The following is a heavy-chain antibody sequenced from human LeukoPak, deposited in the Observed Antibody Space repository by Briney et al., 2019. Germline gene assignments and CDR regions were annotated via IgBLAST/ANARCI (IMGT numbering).Heavy chain of an antibody. J-gene: IGHJ4*02. Sequence: PGGSLRLSCAASGVTLSSDWMSRVRQAPGKGLEWVANIKQDGSEKYYVDSVKGRFTISRDNAKNSLYRQMNSLRAEDTAVYYCARDLDCSSISCYVKEAHFDYWGQGTLVTVSS. V-gene: IGHV3-7*01. CDR1: GVTLSSDW. CDR2: IKQDGSEK. D-gene: IGHD2-2*01. CDR3: ARDLDCSSISCYVKEAHFDY.